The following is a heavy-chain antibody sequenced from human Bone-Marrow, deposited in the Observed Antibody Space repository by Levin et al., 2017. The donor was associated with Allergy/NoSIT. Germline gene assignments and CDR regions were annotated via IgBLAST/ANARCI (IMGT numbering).Heavy chain of an antibody. CDR1: GASISSTDYY. V-gene: IGHV4-30-4*01. Sequence: SQTLSLTCTDSGASISSTDYYWSWIRQPPGKGLEWIGYIYSSGNTHYNPSLKSRVTMSLDASKNQISLKLNSVTAADTAVYYCARDRDYYDSSGYDIVYYGMDVWGQGTTVTVSS. CDR3: ARDRDYYDSSGYDIVYYGMDV. CDR2: IYSSGNT. J-gene: IGHJ6*02. D-gene: IGHD3-22*01.